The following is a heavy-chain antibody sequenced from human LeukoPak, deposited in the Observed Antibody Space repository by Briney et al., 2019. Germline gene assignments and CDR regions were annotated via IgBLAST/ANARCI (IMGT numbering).Heavy chain of an antibody. V-gene: IGHV3-23*01. J-gene: IGHJ3*02. CDR3: AKSLTAAAGTGAFDI. D-gene: IGHD6-13*01. Sequence: PGGSLRLSCAASGFAFSSDWMHWVRQAPGKGLVWVPGLGHDGRTTFYADSVRGRFTISRDNSRDPLFLQMNSLKAEVTTIYYYAKSLTAAAGTGAFDIWGQGTMVTVSS. CDR1: GFAFSSDW. CDR2: LGHDGRTT.